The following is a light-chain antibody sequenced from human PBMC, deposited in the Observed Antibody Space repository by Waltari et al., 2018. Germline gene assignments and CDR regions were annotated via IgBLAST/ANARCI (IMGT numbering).Light chain of an antibody. V-gene: IGLV3-1*01. J-gene: IGLJ2*01. Sequence: SYEVTQPPSVSVSPGQPANITCSGDKSGDKYACWYQKKPGQSPVMVIYQNRKRPSGIPERFSGSNSGNTATLTISGTQAMDEADYYCQAWDISTDVVFGGGTKLTVL. CDR2: QNR. CDR3: QAWDISTDVV. CDR1: KSGDKY.